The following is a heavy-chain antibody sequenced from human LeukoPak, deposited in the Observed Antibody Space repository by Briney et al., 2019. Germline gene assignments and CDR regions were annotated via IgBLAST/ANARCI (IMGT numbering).Heavy chain of an antibody. D-gene: IGHD3-10*01. V-gene: IGHV3-48*03. J-gene: IGHJ4*02. CDR2: ISSSGSTI. CDR3: AKSYYYGSGHYSPLDY. CDR1: GFTFSNYE. Sequence: GGSLRLSCAASGFTFSNYEMNWVRQAPGKGLEWVSYISSSGSTIYYADSVKGRFTISRDNSKNTLYLQVNSLRAEDTAIYYCAKSYYYGSGHYSPLDYWGQGTLVTVSS.